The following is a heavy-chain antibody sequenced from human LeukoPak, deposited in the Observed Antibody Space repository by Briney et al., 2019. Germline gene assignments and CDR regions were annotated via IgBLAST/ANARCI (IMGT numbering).Heavy chain of an antibody. Sequence: PSEALSLTCTVDGGSFSGYYWSWIRQPPGKGLEWIGEINHSGSTNYNPFLKSRVTISVDTSKNQFSLKLSSVTAADTAVYYCARVGYGSGSYRLSYYFDYWGQGTLVTVSS. D-gene: IGHD3-10*01. V-gene: IGHV4-34*01. CDR1: GGSFSGYY. CDR2: INHSGST. J-gene: IGHJ4*02. CDR3: ARVGYGSGSYRLSYYFDY.